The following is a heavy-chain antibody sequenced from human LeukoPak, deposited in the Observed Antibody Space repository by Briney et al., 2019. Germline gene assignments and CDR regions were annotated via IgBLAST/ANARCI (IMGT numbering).Heavy chain of an antibody. D-gene: IGHD3-10*01. J-gene: IGHJ4*02. Sequence: SETLSLTCTVSGGSISSYYWGWIRQPPGKGLEWIGSIYHSGSTYYNPSLKSRVTISADTSKNQFSLKLSSVTAADTAVYYCARLGGRFGELIDYWGQGTLVTVSS. CDR2: IYHSGST. CDR1: GGSISSYY. V-gene: IGHV4-38-2*02. CDR3: ARLGGRFGELIDY.